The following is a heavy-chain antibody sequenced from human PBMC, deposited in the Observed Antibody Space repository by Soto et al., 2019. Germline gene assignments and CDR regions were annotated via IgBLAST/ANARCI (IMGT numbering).Heavy chain of an antibody. CDR1: GFPFSSYT. CDR2: ISPSSSTI. CDR3: ARERGYSGYDSGWFDP. D-gene: IGHD5-12*01. Sequence: HPGGSLRLSCAASGFPFSSYTMNWVRQAPGKGLEWVSYISPSSSTIYYADSVKGRFTISRDNAKNSLSLQMNSLRAEDTAVYYYARERGYSGYDSGWFDPWGQGTLVTVSS. J-gene: IGHJ5*02. V-gene: IGHV3-48*01.